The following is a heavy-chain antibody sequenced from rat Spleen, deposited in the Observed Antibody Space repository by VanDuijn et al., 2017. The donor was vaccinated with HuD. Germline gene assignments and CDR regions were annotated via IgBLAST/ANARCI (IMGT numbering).Heavy chain of an antibody. J-gene: IGHJ4*01. CDR1: GFTFSNYG. V-gene: IGHV5-19*01. CDR2: ISPSGGST. Sequence: EVQLVESGGGLVQPGRSLKLSCAASGFTFSNYGMHWIRHAPTKGLEWVASISPSGGSTYYRDSVKGRFTISRDNAKSTLYLQMDSLRSEDTSTYYFARHYSYGTYYYYVIDAGGQGASVTVSS. D-gene: IGHD1-12*02. CDR3: ARHYSYGTYYYYVIDA.